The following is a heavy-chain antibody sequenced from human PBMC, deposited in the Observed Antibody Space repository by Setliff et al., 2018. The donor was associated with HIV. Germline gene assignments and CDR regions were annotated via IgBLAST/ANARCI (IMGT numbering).Heavy chain of an antibody. Sequence: GASVKVSCKTSGYTFTSYDVHWVRQATGQGLEWMGYLNPKSGDTGSAQGFQDRLTITADTSVSTAYLELGSLRSDDTAVYYCATPMFLNYHDNSVLIDWGQGTPVTVSS. CDR2: LNPKSGDT. CDR3: ATPMFLNYHDNSVLID. CDR1: GYTFTSYD. J-gene: IGHJ1*01. V-gene: IGHV1-8*03. D-gene: IGHD3-22*01.